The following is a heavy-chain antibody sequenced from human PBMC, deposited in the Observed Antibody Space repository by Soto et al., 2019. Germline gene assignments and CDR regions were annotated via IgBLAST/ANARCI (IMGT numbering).Heavy chain of an antibody. CDR1: GFTFSGFD. D-gene: IGHD6-13*01. J-gene: IGHJ4*02. CDR3: AKSQEIGTHFFDS. V-gene: IGHV3-13*01. CDR2: IGTAGDT. Sequence: GGSLRLSCEAAGFTFSGFDMHWVRQPTGKGLEWVSSIGTAGDTYYAVSVKGRFTISRDNAKNSLSLQMNSLRAGDMAVYFCAKSQEIGTHFFDSWGQGTQVTVSS.